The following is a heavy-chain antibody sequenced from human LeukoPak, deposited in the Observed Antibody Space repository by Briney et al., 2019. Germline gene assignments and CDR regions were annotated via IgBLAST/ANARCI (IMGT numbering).Heavy chain of an antibody. CDR1: GFTFDDYA. D-gene: IGHD5-18*01. J-gene: IGHJ6*02. V-gene: IGHV3-9*01. Sequence: AGGSLTLSCAASGFTFDDYAMNWVRQAPGKGLEWVSGITWNSGSTGYADSVKGRFTISRDNAKNSLYLQMNSLRAEDTALYYCAKDTRQSYGYGMDVWGQGTTVTVSS. CDR2: ITWNSGST. CDR3: AKDTRQSYGYGMDV.